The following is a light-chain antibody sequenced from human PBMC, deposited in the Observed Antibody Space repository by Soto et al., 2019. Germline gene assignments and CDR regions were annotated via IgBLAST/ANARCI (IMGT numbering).Light chain of an antibody. CDR1: QSVSSN. J-gene: IGKJ2*01. Sequence: EIVMTQSPATLSVSPGERATLSCRASQSVSSNLAWYQQKPGQAPRLLIYGASTRATGIPARFSGSGSGTEFTLTISSLQSEDFVVYYCQQYGSSPPYTFGQGTKLEIK. CDR3: QQYGSSPPYT. CDR2: GAS. V-gene: IGKV3-15*01.